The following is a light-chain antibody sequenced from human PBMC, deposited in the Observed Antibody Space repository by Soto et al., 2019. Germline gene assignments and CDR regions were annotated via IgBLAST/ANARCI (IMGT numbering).Light chain of an antibody. J-gene: IGKJ2*01. CDR1: QSVSSY. Sequence: EIVLTQSPATLSLSPGERATLSCRASQSVSSYLAWYQQKPGQAPRLLIYDASNRATGIPARFSGSGSGTDFTLTISRLDPEDFAVYFCQQYGGSTLYSFGPGTKVDIK. CDR3: QQYGGSTLYS. CDR2: DAS. V-gene: IGKV3-11*01.